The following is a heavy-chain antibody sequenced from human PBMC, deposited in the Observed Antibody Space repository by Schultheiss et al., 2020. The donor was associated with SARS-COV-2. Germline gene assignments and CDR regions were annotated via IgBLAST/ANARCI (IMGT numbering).Heavy chain of an antibody. D-gene: IGHD3-22*01. Sequence: GESLKISCAASGFTFSSYAMHWVRQAPGKGLEWVAVISYDGSNKYYADSVKGRFTISRDNSKNTLYLQMNSLRAEDTAVYYCARDHYDSSGYYYVSDAFDIWGQGTMVTISS. V-gene: IGHV3-30-3*01. CDR1: GFTFSSYA. CDR2: ISYDGSNK. J-gene: IGHJ3*02. CDR3: ARDHYDSSGYYYVSDAFDI.